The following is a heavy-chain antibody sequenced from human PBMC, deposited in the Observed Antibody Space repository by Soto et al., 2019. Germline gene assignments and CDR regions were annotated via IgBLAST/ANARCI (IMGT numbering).Heavy chain of an antibody. D-gene: IGHD2-15*01. CDR1: GYTFTNYY. J-gene: IGHJ5*02. CDR3: ARDRVDCSGGNCWRSVEDT. CDR2: IDPSGGGT. V-gene: IGHV1-46*01. Sequence: QVQLVQSGAEVKKPGASVKVSCKASGYTFTNYYMHWVRQAPGQGLEWMGIIDPSGGGTSYAQKFQGRLTMTRDTSTSTVYMELSSLRSEDTAVDYCARDRVDCSGGNCWRSVEDTWGQGTLVTVSS.